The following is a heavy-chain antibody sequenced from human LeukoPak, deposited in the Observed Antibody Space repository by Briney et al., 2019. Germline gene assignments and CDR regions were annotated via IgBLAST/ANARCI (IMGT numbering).Heavy chain of an antibody. CDR3: ARDPTNTSGRYAYFDS. V-gene: IGHV1-18*01. D-gene: IGHD6-19*01. Sequence: ASVKVSCKASGYTFNHHGISWVRQAPGQGLEWMGWISCYNGDTTYAQKFQGRVTVSKDTGTSTAYMELTGLRSDDTAVYYCARDPTNTSGRYAYFDSWGQGTLVTVSS. CDR1: GYTFNHHG. CDR2: ISCYNGDT. J-gene: IGHJ4*02.